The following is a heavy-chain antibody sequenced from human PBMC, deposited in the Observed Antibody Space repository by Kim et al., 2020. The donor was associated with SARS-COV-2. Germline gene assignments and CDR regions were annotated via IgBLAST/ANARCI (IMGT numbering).Heavy chain of an antibody. CDR1: GGTFSSYA. CDR3: ARSGYKIGRGAGDWFDP. J-gene: IGHJ5*02. D-gene: IGHD1-1*01. CDR2: IIPILGIA. V-gene: IGHV1-69*04. Sequence: SVKVSCKASGGTFSSYAISWVRQAPGQGLEWMGRIIPILGIANYAQKFQGRVTITADKSTSTAYMELSSLRSEDTAVYYCARSGYKIGRGAGDWFDPWGQGTLVTVSS.